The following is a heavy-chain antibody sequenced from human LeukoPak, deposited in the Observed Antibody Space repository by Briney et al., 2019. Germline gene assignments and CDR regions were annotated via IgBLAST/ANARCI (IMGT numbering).Heavy chain of an antibody. V-gene: IGHV3-15*01. CDR1: GFTFSSAW. CDR2: IKSKTDGGTP. CDR3: AGVSRSSWYDY. D-gene: IGHD6-13*01. Sequence: GGSLRLSCAASGFTFSSAWMSWVRQAPGKGLEWVGRIKSKTDGGTPDYAAPVKGRFTISRDDSKNTLYLQMNSQKTEDTAVYYCAGVSRSSWYDYWGQGTLVTVSS. J-gene: IGHJ4*02.